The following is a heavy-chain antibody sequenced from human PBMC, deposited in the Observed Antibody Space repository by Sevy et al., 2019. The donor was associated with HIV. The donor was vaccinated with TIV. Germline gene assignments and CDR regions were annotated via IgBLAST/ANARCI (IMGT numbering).Heavy chain of an antibody. CDR2: ISYDGSNK. V-gene: IGHV3-30-3*01. CDR3: ARKGPDDCSGGSCWSYYSYYMDV. D-gene: IGHD2-15*01. Sequence: GGSLRLSCAASGFTFSSYAMHWVRQAPGKGLEWVAVISYDGSNKYYADSVKGRFTISRDNPKNTLNLQMNSLRAEDMAVYYCARKGPDDCSGGSCWSYYSYYMDVWGKGTTVTVSS. J-gene: IGHJ6*03. CDR1: GFTFSSYA.